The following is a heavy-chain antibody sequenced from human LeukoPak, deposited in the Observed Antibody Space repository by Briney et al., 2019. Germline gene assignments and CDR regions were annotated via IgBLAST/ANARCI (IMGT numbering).Heavy chain of an antibody. CDR1: GFTVSSNY. Sequence: GGSRRLSCATSGFTVSSNYMSWLRQAPGKGLEWVSVIYSGGSTYYADSVKGRFTISRDNSMNTLYLQMNSLRAEDTAVYYCARAASISGYSNADSFQEWGQGTLVTVSS. CDR3: ARAASISGYSNADSFQE. J-gene: IGHJ1*01. CDR2: IYSGGST. V-gene: IGHV3-53*01. D-gene: IGHD3-22*01.